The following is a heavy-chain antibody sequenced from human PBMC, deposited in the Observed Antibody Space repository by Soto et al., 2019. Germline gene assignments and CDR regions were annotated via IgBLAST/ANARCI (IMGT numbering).Heavy chain of an antibody. V-gene: IGHV4-59*08. J-gene: IGHJ6*03. D-gene: IGHD3-3*01. CDR3: ARHNHSYYDFWSGYYIDYYYMDV. Sequence: SETLSLTCTVSGGSISSYYWSWIRQPPGKGLEWIGYIYYSGSTNYNPSLKSRVTISVDTSKNQFSLKLSSVTAADTAVYYCARHNHSYYDFWSGYYIDYYYMDVWGKGTTLTVSS. CDR1: GGSISSYY. CDR2: IYYSGST.